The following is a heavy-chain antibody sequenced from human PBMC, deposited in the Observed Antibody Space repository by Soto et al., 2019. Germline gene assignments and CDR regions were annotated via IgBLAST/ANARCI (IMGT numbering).Heavy chain of an antibody. CDR2: IYHSGST. CDR1: GYSISSGYY. J-gene: IGHJ6*02. CDR3: ATYSMGVYYGMDV. V-gene: IGHV4-38-2*01. Sequence: PSETLSLTCAVSGYSISSGYYWGWIRQPPGKGPEWIGSIYHSGSTYYNPSLKSRVTISVDTSKNQFSLELSSVTAADTAVYYCATYSMGVYYGMDVWGQGTTVTVSS. D-gene: IGHD1-26*01.